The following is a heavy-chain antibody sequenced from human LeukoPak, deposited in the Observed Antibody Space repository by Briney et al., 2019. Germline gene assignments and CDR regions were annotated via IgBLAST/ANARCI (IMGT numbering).Heavy chain of an antibody. J-gene: IGHJ5*02. CDR1: GGSISSGGYY. CDR3: ARDPIPQFDP. CDR2: TYHSGST. Sequence: SQTLSLTCTVSGGSISSGGYYWSWIRQPPGKDLEWIGSTYHSGSTYYNPSLKSRVTISIDTSNNQFSLKLTSVTAADTAVYYCARDPIPQFDPWGQGTLVTVSS. V-gene: IGHV4-30-2*03.